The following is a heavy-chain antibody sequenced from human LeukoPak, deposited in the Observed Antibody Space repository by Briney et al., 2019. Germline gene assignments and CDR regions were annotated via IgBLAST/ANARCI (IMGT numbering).Heavy chain of an antibody. CDR3: ARDYSYGYGN. D-gene: IGHD5-18*01. CDR1: GFTFSSYA. Sequence: GGSLRLSCAATGFTFSSYAMSWVRQAPGKGLEWVAVISYDGSNKNYADSVQGRFTISRDNSKNTLYLQMNSLRAEDTAVYYCARDYSYGYGNWGQGTLVTVPS. CDR2: ISYDGSNK. J-gene: IGHJ4*02. V-gene: IGHV3-30*03.